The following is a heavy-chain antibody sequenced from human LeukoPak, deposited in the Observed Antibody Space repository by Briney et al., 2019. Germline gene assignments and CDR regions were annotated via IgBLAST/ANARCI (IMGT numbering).Heavy chain of an antibody. D-gene: IGHD3-10*01. CDR1: GFTFSDYY. CDR2: ISGGSRTI. CDR3: ARMVRGVKRDAFDI. J-gene: IGHJ3*02. Sequence: KSGGSLRLSCAASGFTFSDYYMNWIRQAPGKGLEWVSSISGGSRTINYADSVKGRFTTSRDNAKNSLYLQMNSLRAEDTAVYYCARMVRGVKRDAFDIWGQGTMVTVSS. V-gene: IGHV3-11*04.